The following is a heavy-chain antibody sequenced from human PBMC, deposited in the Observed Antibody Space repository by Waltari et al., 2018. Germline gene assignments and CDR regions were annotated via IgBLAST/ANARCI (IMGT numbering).Heavy chain of an antibody. CDR3: ARGLSSPSHAFDI. CDR1: GGSISSHY. V-gene: IGHV4-59*11. D-gene: IGHD6-13*01. J-gene: IGHJ3*02. CDR2: IYYSGST. Sequence: QVQLQESGPGLVKPSEPLSLTCTVSGGSISSHYWSWIRQPPGKGLEWIGYIYYSGSTNYNPSLKSRVTISVDTSKNQFSLKLSSVTAADTAVYYCARGLSSPSHAFDIWGQGTMVTVSS.